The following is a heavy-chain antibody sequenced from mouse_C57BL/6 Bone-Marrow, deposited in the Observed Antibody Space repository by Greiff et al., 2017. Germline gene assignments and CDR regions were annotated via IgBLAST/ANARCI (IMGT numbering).Heavy chain of an antibody. D-gene: IGHD2-4*01. Sequence: EVQRVESGEGLVKPGGSLKLSCAASGFTFTSYAMSWVRQTPEKSLEWVAYISRGGDYIYYADTVKGRFTISRDNARNTLYMQMSRPKSVDTAMYDCTRGRGITAVYYYAMDYWGQGTSVTVSS. CDR3: TRGRGITAVYYYAMDY. J-gene: IGHJ4*01. CDR1: GFTFTSYA. V-gene: IGHV5-9-1*02. CDR2: ISRGGDYI.